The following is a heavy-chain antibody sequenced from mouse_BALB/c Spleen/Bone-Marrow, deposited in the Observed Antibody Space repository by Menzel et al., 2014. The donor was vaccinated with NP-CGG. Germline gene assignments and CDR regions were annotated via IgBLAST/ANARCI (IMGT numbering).Heavy chain of an antibody. CDR1: GFNIKDTY. D-gene: IGHD1-1*01. J-gene: IGHJ2*01. CDR3: ARYPLRTYFHY. CDR2: IDPANGNT. Sequence: VQLQQSGAELVKPGASVKLSCTASGFNIKDTYMHWVKQRPEQGLEWIGRIDPANGNTKYDPKFQGKATITADTSSNTAYLQHSSLTSEDPAVYYCARYPLRTYFHYWRQGTTLTATS. V-gene: IGHV14-3*02.